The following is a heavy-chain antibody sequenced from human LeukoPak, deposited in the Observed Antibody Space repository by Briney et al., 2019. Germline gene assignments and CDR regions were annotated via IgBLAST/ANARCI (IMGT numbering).Heavy chain of an antibody. J-gene: IGHJ5*02. CDR3: AGVGIYCDNSDYYWPHWFDP. V-gene: IGHV4-59*12. CDR1: GGSISSYY. CDR2: IYYSGST. Sequence: PSETLSLTCTVSGGSISSYYWSWIRQPPGKGLEWIGYIYYSGSTNYNPSLKSRVSISVDTSKNQFSLKLSSVTVADTAFYYCAGVGIYCDNSDYYWPHWFDPWGQGTLVTVSS. D-gene: IGHD3-22*01.